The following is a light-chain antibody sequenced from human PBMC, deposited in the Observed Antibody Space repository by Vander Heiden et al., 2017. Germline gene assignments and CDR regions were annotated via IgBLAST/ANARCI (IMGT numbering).Light chain of an antibody. V-gene: IGKV2-28*01. CDR3: MQGTQTALS. CDR1: QTLLHRSGKND. J-gene: IGKJ4*01. Sequence: DIVMTQFPLSLSVTPGEPASISCRSSQTLLHRSGKNDLDWFLQKPGQSPQLLIYLGSTRASGVPDRFSGSGSGTDFTLKISRVEAEDVGVYYCMQGTQTALSFGGGTRLEIK. CDR2: LGS.